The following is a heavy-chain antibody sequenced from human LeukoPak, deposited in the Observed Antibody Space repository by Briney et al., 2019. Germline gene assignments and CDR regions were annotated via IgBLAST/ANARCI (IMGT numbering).Heavy chain of an antibody. J-gene: IGHJ4*02. CDR3: ARGGSGVAFDY. CDR2: IYHSGST. CDR1: GGSISSGGYS. Sequence: SQTLSLTCAVSGGSISSGGYSWSWIRQPPGKGLEWIGYIYHSGSTYYNPSLKSRVTISVDTSKNQFSLKLSSVTAADTAVYYCARGGSGVAFDYWGQGTLVTVSS. D-gene: IGHD7-27*01. V-gene: IGHV4-30-2*01.